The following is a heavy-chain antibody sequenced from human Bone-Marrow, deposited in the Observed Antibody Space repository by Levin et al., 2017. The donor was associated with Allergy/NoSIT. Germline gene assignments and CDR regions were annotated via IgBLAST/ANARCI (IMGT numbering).Heavy chain of an antibody. CDR3: ARHGDCSSTSCYTPFDYYYGMDV. D-gene: IGHD2-2*02. CDR2: IYPGDSDT. Sequence: VASVKVSCKGSGYSFTSYWIGWVRQMPGKGLEWMGIIYPGDSDTRYSPSFQGQVTISADKSISTAYLQWSSLKASDTAMYYCARHGDCSSTSCYTPFDYYYGMDVWGQGTTVTVSS. V-gene: IGHV5-51*01. J-gene: IGHJ6*02. CDR1: GYSFTSYW.